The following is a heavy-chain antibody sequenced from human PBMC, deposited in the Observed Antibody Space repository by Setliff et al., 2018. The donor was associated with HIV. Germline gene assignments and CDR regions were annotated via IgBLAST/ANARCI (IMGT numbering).Heavy chain of an antibody. CDR2: FRGDDRTT. J-gene: IGHJ4*02. CDR3: AKDGYSDYLNSYFDY. CDR1: GFTLTSSW. Sequence: QSGGSLRLSCAVSGFTLTSSWIHWVRQAPGKGLVWVSRFRGDDRTTNYADSVKGRFTISRDNAKNTVYLQMNSLRAEDTAVYYCAKDGYSDYLNSYFDYWGQGTLVTVSS. D-gene: IGHD4-17*01. V-gene: IGHV3-74*01.